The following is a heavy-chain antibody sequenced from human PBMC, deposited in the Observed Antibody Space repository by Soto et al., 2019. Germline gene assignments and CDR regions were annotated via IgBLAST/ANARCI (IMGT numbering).Heavy chain of an antibody. V-gene: IGHV4-4*02. CDR1: GDSISSHDW. J-gene: IGHJ4*02. D-gene: IGHD3-3*01. CDR2: IYHSGCT. Sequence: QVQLQESGPGLVKPSGTLSLTCAVSGDSISSHDWWSWVRQPPKKGLEWIGEIYHSGCTNYNPSLMSRATISVDNSKNQFSLKLSSVTAADTAVYYCGRNGYYSVDYGGQGTLFTVSS. CDR3: GRNGYYSVDY.